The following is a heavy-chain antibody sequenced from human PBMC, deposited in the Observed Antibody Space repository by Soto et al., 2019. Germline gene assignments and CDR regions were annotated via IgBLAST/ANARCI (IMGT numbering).Heavy chain of an antibody. J-gene: IGHJ3*01. Sequence: PSETLSLTCTVSGGSISSSSYYWGWIRQPPGKGLEWIGSIYYSGSINYNPSLKSRVTMSVDKSKNQFSLKLSSVTAADTAVYYCARDCSSSSCYGRAFDVWGQGTMVTVSS. CDR2: IYYSGSI. D-gene: IGHD2-2*01. V-gene: IGHV4-39*07. CDR1: GGSISSSSYY. CDR3: ARDCSSSSCYGRAFDV.